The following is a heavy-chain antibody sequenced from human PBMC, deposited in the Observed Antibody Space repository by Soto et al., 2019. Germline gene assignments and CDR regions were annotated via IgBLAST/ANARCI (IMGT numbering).Heavy chain of an antibody. CDR3: ARDYPPGRSFGVVTAFDP. J-gene: IGHJ5*02. D-gene: IGHD3-3*01. Sequence: PSETLSLTCTVSGGSISSGGYYWSWIRQHPGKGLEWIGYIYYSGSTYYNPSLKSRVTISVDTSKNQFSLKLSSVTAADTAVYYRARDYPPGRSFGVVTAFDPWGQGTLVTVSS. CDR2: IYYSGST. CDR1: GGSISSGGYY. V-gene: IGHV4-31*03.